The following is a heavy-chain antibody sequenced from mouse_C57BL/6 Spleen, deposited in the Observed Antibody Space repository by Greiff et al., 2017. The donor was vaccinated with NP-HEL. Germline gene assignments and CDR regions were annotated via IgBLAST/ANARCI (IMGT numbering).Heavy chain of an antibody. CDR3: ARDWDVGFAY. Sequence: QVHVKQSGAELVKPGASVKMSCKASGYTFTSYWITWVKQRPGQGLEWIGDIYPGSGSTNYNEKFKSKATLTVDTSSSTAYMQLSSLTSEDSAVYYCARDWDVGFAYWGQGTLVTVSA. CDR1: GYTFTSYW. CDR2: IYPGSGST. J-gene: IGHJ3*01. V-gene: IGHV1-55*01. D-gene: IGHD4-1*01.